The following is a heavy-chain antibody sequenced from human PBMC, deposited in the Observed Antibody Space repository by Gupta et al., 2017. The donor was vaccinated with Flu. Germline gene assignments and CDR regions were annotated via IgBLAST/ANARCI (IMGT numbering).Heavy chain of an antibody. J-gene: IGHJ6*02. Sequence: SWIRQPPGKALEWLAHMFSNEEKCYSTSLKSRLTISKDTSKSQVVLTMTNMDPVDTATYYCARIGIDCWSGSNDYYGMDVWGQGTTVTVSS. CDR3: ARIGIDCWSGSNDYYGMDV. CDR2: MFSNEEK. D-gene: IGHD3-3*01. V-gene: IGHV2-26*01.